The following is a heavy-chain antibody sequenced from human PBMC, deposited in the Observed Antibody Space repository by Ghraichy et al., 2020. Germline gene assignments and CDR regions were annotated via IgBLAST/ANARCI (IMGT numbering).Heavy chain of an antibody. V-gene: IGHV3-23*01. CDR3: GKETRYTGWYTVDF. CDR2: TSYNGRT. Sequence: GESLNISCAASGFSISDYGMSWVRQAPGKGLEWVSATSYNGRTYYADSVKGRFTVSRDNSKNTVDLQMTSLRVEDTAVFYCGKETRYTGWYTVDFWGQGILVTVSS. J-gene: IGHJ4*02. D-gene: IGHD6-19*01. CDR1: GFSISDYG.